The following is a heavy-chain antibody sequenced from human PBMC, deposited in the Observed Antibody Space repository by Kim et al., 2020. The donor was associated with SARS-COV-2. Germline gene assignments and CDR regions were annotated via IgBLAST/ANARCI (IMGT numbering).Heavy chain of an antibody. CDR3: ARVPPPDLEWFPAFDY. CDR1: GFTFSSYS. Sequence: GGSLRLSCAASGFTFSSYSMNWVRQAPGKGLEWVSYISSSSSTIYYADSVKGRFTISRDNAKNSLYLQMNSLRDEDTAVYYCARVPPPDLEWFPAFDYWGQGTLVTVSS. J-gene: IGHJ4*02. D-gene: IGHD3-3*01. V-gene: IGHV3-48*02. CDR2: ISSSSSTI.